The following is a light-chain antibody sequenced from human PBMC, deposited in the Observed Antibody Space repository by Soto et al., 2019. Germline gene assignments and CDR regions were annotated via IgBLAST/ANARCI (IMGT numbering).Light chain of an antibody. CDR1: QSVSSN. J-gene: IGKJ1*01. CDR2: GTS. CDR3: QQYGSSPRT. Sequence: MVMTESPATVSVSPGGRAPLSCRASQSVSSNLAWYQQKPGQAPRLLIFGTSTRATGIPARFSGSGSGTEFTLTINNLQSEDFAVYYCQQYGSSPRTFDQGTKVDIK. V-gene: IGKV3-15*01.